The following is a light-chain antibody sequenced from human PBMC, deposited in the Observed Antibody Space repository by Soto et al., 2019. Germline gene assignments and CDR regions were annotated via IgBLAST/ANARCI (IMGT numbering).Light chain of an antibody. V-gene: IGKV1-5*03. CDR2: KAS. J-gene: IGKJ2*01. CDR1: QNINSW. CDR3: QQYKSFMYT. Sequence: DIQMTQSPSTLSASVGDRFAITFRASQNINSWLAWYQQKPGKAPKVLMYKASTLESWVPSRFGGSGSETEFTLTISGLQPEDFATYYCQQYKSFMYTFGQGTKVDIK.